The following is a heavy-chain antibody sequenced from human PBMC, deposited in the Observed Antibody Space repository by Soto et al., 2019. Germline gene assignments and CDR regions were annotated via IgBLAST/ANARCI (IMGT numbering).Heavy chain of an antibody. V-gene: IGHV4-59*08. D-gene: IGHD3-16*01. Sequence: SETLSLTCTVSGGSISSYYWSWIRQPPGKGLEWIGYIYYSGSTNYNPSLKSRVTISVDTSKNQFSLKLSSLTAADTAVYYCARHGGATLFGGIHTIPGPAAFDIWGQGTMVTVSS. CDR1: GGSISSYY. CDR3: ARHGGATLFGGIHTIPGPAAFDI. J-gene: IGHJ3*02. CDR2: IYYSGST.